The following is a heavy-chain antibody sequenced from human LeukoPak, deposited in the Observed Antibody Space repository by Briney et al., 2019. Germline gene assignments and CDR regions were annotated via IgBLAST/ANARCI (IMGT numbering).Heavy chain of an antibody. Sequence: GGSLRLSCVGSGFSFSDFYMSWIRQAPGKGLEWVSYISSSGITIHYADSVKGRFTISRDNAKNSVYLQMNSLRDDDTAVYYCAREQATMLRGENNWGQGTLVTVSS. CDR2: ISSSGITI. CDR1: GFSFSDFY. CDR3: AREQATMLRGENN. D-gene: IGHD3-10*01. J-gene: IGHJ4*02. V-gene: IGHV3-11*04.